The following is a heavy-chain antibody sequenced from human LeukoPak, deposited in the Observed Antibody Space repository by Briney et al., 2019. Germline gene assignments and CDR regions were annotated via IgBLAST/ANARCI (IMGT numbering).Heavy chain of an antibody. J-gene: IGHJ4*02. D-gene: IGHD1-26*01. Sequence: GGSLILSCAASGFTFSSYAMSWVRQAPGKGLKWVSAISIGGGSTYYADSVKGRFTISGDNSKNTLYLQMNSLRAEDTAVYYCAKGQKWELPFDYWGQGTLVTVSS. CDR2: ISIGGGST. CDR1: GFTFSSYA. V-gene: IGHV3-23*01. CDR3: AKGQKWELPFDY.